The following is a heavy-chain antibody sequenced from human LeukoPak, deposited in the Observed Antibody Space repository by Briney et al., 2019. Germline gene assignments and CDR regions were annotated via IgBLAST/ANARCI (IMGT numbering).Heavy chain of an antibody. CDR1: GYSISSGYY. CDR3: ARDNWNYVDY. V-gene: IGHV4-38-2*02. J-gene: IGHJ4*02. D-gene: IGHD1-20*01. CDR2: IHHSGST. Sequence: SETLSLTCIVSGYSISSGYYWGWIRPPPGKGLEWIGNIHHSGSTYYNPSLKSRVTISVDTSKNQFSLKLSSVTAADTAVYYCARDNWNYVDYWGQGTLVTVSS.